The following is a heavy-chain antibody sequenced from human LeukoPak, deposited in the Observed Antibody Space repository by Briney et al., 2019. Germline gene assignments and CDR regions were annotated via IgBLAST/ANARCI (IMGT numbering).Heavy chain of an antibody. CDR1: GGTFNNYA. D-gene: IGHD2-2*02. CDR3: ATSPSLYPVYFDY. V-gene: IGHV1-24*01. CDR2: FDPEDGET. J-gene: IGHJ4*02. Sequence: ASVKVSCKTSGGTFNNYAINWVRQAPGKGLEWMGGFDPEDGETIYAQKFQGRVTMTEDTSTDTAYMELSSLRSEGTAVYYCATSPSLYPVYFDYWGQGTLVTVSS.